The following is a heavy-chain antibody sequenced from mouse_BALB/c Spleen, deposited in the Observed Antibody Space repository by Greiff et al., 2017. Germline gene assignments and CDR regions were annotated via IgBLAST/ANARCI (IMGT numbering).Heavy chain of an antibody. V-gene: IGHV3-2*02. CDR2: ISYSGST. Sequence: EVQLVESGPSLVKPSQSLSLTCTVTGYSITSYYAWYWIRQFPENILELMGYISYSGSTCYNPSLKSRISITRDTSKNQFFLQLNSVTTEDTATYYCASFYGYDKGFAYWGQGTMVTVSA. D-gene: IGHD2-2*01. CDR1: GYSITSYYA. J-gene: IGHJ3*01. CDR3: ASFYGYDKGFAY.